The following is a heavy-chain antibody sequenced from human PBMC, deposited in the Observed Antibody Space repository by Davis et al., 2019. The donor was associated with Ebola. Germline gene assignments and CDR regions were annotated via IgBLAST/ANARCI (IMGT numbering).Heavy chain of an antibody. Sequence: GESLKISCAASGFTFSSYSMNWVRQAPGKGLEWVSYISSSSSTIYYADSVKGRFTISRDNAKNSLYLQMNSLRAEDTAVYYCAKGDNFSVMDIVLMVYAIGMDVWGQGTTVTVSS. D-gene: IGHD2-8*01. CDR3: AKGDNFSVMDIVLMVYAIGMDV. V-gene: IGHV3-48*01. CDR2: ISSSSSTI. CDR1: GFTFSSYS. J-gene: IGHJ6*02.